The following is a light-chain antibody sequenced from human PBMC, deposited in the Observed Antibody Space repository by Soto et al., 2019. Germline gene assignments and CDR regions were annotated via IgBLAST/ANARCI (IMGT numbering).Light chain of an antibody. CDR2: WAS. J-gene: IGKJ4*01. Sequence: DLVMTQSPESLAVSLGERATINCRSSQSFLYSSNNKNYLAWYQQKPGQPPNLLIYWASTRESGVPDRFSGSGSGTDFTLTISSLQAEDVAVYYCQQYYSTPLTFGGGTKVDIK. V-gene: IGKV4-1*01. CDR1: QSFLYSSNNKNY. CDR3: QQYYSTPLT.